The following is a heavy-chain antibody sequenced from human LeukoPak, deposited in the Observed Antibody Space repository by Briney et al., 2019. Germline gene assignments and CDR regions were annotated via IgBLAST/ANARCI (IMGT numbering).Heavy chain of an antibody. CDR3: ARDRSRIVVGTSDY. J-gene: IGHJ4*02. D-gene: IGHD3-22*01. CDR2: ISSSSSYI. Sequence: PGGSLRLSCAASGCTFSSYSMNWVRQAPGKGREWVSSISSSSSYIYYADSVKGRFTISRDNAKNSLYLQMNSLRAEDTAVSYCARDRSRIVVGTSDYWGQGTLVTVSS. V-gene: IGHV3-21*01. CDR1: GCTFSSYS.